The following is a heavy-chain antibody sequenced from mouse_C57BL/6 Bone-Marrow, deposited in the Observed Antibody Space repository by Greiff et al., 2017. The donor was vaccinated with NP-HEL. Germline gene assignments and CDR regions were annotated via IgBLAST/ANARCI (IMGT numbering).Heavy chain of an antibody. J-gene: IGHJ4*01. V-gene: IGHV1-5*01. Sequence: VQLQQSGTVLARPGASVKMSCKPSGYTFTSYWMHWVKQRPGQGLEWIGAIYPGNSDTSYNQKFKGKAKLTAVTSASTAYMELSSLTNEDSAVYYCTRFFFLLWAMDYWGQGTSVTVSS. CDR2: IYPGNSDT. D-gene: IGHD1-1*01. CDR1: GYTFTSYW. CDR3: TRFFFLLWAMDY.